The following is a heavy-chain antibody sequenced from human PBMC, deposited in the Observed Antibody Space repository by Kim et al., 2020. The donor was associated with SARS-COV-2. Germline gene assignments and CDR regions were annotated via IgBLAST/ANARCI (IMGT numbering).Heavy chain of an antibody. J-gene: IGHJ4*02. CDR3: ARARVSIAVAGPYYFDY. Sequence: LQGRVTMTTDTSTSTAYMELRSLRSDDTAVYYCARARVSIAVAGPYYFDYWGQGTLVTVSS. D-gene: IGHD6-19*01. V-gene: IGHV1-18*01.